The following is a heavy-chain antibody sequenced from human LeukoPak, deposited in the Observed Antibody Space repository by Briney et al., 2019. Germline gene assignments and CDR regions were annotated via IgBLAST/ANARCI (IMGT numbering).Heavy chain of an antibody. J-gene: IGHJ4*02. Sequence: SETLSLTCAVYGGSFSGYYWSWIRQPPGEGLEWIGEINHSGSTNYNPSLKSRVTISVDTSKNQFSLKLSSVTAADTAVYYCARARIFGVVIANYYFDYWGQGTLVTVSS. CDR3: ARARIFGVVIANYYFDY. CDR2: INHSGST. V-gene: IGHV4-34*01. D-gene: IGHD3-3*01. CDR1: GGSFSGYY.